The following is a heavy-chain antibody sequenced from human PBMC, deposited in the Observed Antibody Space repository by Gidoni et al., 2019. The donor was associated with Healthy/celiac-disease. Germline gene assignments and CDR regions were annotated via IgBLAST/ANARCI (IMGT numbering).Heavy chain of an antibody. CDR3: ARWQQLVTWFDP. V-gene: IGHV1-18*01. J-gene: IGHJ5*02. D-gene: IGHD6-13*01. CDR1: GYTFTSYG. Sequence: QVQLVPSGAEVKKPGASVTVSCKASGYTFTSYGISWVRQAPGQGLEWMGGISAYNGNTNYAQKLQGRVTMTTDTSTSTAYMELRSLRADDTAVYYCARWQQLVTWFDPWGQGTLVTVSS. CDR2: ISAYNGNT.